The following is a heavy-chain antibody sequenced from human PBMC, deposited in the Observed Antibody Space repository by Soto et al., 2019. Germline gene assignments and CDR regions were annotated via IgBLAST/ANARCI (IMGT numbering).Heavy chain of an antibody. D-gene: IGHD3-10*01. CDR3: AKGLMVRGVIISWFDP. CDR1: GFTFSSYA. CDR2: ISGSGGST. Sequence: PVGSLRLSCAASGFTFSSYAMSWVRQAPGKGLEWVSAISGSGGSTYYADSVKGRFTISRDNSKNTLYLQMNSLRAEDTAVYYCAKGLMVRGVIISWFDPWGQGTLVTVSS. V-gene: IGHV3-23*01. J-gene: IGHJ5*02.